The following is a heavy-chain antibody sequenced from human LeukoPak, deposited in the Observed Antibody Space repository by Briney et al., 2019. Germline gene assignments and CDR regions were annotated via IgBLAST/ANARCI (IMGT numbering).Heavy chain of an antibody. CDR2: IASDGSSA. Sequence: TGGSLRLSCAASEFTVSNSYMTWVRQAPGKGLVWVSRIASDGSSATYADSVKGRFSISRDNAKNTLYLQMNSLRVEDTAVYYCARGRPHGNDYWGQGTLVTVSS. D-gene: IGHD4-23*01. CDR1: EFTVSNSY. CDR3: ARGRPHGNDY. J-gene: IGHJ4*02. V-gene: IGHV3-74*01.